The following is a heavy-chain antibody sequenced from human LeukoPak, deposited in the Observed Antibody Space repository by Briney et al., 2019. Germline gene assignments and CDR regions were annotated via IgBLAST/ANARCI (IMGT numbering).Heavy chain of an antibody. CDR2: ISYDGSNK. D-gene: IGHD6-13*01. V-gene: IGHV3-30*18. Sequence: GGSLRLSCAASGFTFSSYGMHWVRQAPGKGLEWVAVISYDGSNKYYADSVKGRFTISRDNSKNTLYLQMNSLRAEGTAVYYCAEDQRLIAAVPFFDYWGQGTLVTVSS. CDR1: GFTFSSYG. J-gene: IGHJ4*02. CDR3: AEDQRLIAAVPFFDY.